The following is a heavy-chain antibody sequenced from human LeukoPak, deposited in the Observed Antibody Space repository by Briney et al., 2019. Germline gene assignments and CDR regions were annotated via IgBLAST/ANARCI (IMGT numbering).Heavy chain of an antibody. D-gene: IGHD1-26*01. Sequence: ASVKVSCKASGYTFTSYGISWVRQAPGQGLEWMGWISAYNGNTNYAQKLQGRVTMTADTSTSTAYMGLRSLRSDDTAVYYCARDRASGSYYKDICGQGTLVTVSS. J-gene: IGHJ4*02. V-gene: IGHV1-18*01. CDR2: ISAYNGNT. CDR1: GYTFTSYG. CDR3: ARDRASGSYYKDI.